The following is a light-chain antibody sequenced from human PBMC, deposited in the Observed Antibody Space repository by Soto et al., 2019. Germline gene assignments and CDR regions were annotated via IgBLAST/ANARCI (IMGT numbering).Light chain of an antibody. V-gene: IGKV3-15*01. J-gene: IGKJ1*01. CDR3: QQYNNWPPWT. CDR1: QSVSSN. CDR2: GAS. Sequence: EIVITQSPATLSVSPGERATLSCRASQSVSSNLAWYQQKPGQAPRLLIYGASTRATGIPARFSGGGFGTEFTLTISSLQSEDFAVYYCQQYNNWPPWTFGQGTKVDI.